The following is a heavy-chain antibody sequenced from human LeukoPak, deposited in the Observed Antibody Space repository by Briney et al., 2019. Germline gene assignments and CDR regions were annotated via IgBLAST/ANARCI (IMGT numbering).Heavy chain of an antibody. Sequence: GGSLRLSCAASGFTFSSYWMHWVRQAPGKGLVWVSRINTDGSSTSYADSVKGRFTISRDNAKNTLYLQMNSLRAEDTAVYYCARVSTMVRGVIIDHYFDYWGQGTKAAVSS. CDR2: INTDGSST. J-gene: IGHJ4*02. CDR3: ARVSTMVRGVIIDHYFDY. D-gene: IGHD3-10*01. CDR1: GFTFSSYW. V-gene: IGHV3-74*01.